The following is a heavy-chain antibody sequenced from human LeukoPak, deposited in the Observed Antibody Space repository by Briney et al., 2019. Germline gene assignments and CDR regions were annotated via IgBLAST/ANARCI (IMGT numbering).Heavy chain of an antibody. Sequence: GGSLRLSCAASGFTVSGNYMSWVRQAPGKGLEWVSVIYSSGSTYYADSVKGRFTIYRDNSKNTLYLQMNSLRAEDTAVYYCAKVSAYCGGDCSYWGQGTLVTVSS. D-gene: IGHD2-21*02. CDR3: AKVSAYCGGDCSY. V-gene: IGHV3-53*01. CDR1: GFTVSGNY. CDR2: IYSSGST. J-gene: IGHJ4*02.